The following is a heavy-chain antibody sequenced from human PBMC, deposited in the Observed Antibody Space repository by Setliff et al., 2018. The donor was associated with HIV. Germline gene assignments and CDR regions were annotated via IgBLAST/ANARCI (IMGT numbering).Heavy chain of an antibody. CDR1: GYTLTDYY. Sequence: ASVKVSCKASGYTLTDYYLGWVRQAPGQGLEWMGRINPTSGGTDYAQKFEDRVAMTTDTSKSTAYMELSRLTSDDTAVYYCAKGVTLIRGPLEVGGFDSWGQGSLVTVSS. D-gene: IGHD3-10*01. J-gene: IGHJ4*02. CDR3: AKGVTLIRGPLEVGGFDS. CDR2: INPTSGGT. V-gene: IGHV1-2*06.